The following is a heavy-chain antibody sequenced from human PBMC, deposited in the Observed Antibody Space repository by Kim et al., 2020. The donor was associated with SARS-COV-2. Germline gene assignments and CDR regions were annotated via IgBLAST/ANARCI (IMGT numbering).Heavy chain of an antibody. J-gene: IGHJ6*02. CDR1: GYTFTSYG. D-gene: IGHD3-3*01. CDR3: ARDKYYDFWSGYYRGTLYGMDV. Sequence: ASVKVSCKASGYTFTSYGISWVRQAPGQGLEWMGWISAYNGNTNYAQKLQGRVTMTTDTSTSTAYMELRSLRSDDTAVYYCARDKYYDFWSGYYRGTLYGMDVWGQGTTVTVSS. V-gene: IGHV1-18*01. CDR2: ISAYNGNT.